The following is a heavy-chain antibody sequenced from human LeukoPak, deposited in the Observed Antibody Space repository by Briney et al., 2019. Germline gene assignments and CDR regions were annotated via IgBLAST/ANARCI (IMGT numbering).Heavy chain of an antibody. D-gene: IGHD3-22*01. Sequence: PGGSLRLSCAASGFTFSSYEMNWVRQAPGKGLEWVSYISSSGSTIYYADSVKGRFTISRDNAKNSLYLQMNSLRAEDTAVYYCARVPSRITMIVAAFDIWGQGTMATVSS. J-gene: IGHJ3*02. CDR3: ARVPSRITMIVAAFDI. V-gene: IGHV3-48*03. CDR2: ISSSGSTI. CDR1: GFTFSSYE.